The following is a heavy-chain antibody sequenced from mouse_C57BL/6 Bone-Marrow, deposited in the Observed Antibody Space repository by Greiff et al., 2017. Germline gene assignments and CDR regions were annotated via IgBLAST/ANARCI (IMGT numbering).Heavy chain of an antibody. CDR3: ARDYYGSSYPYWYFDV. CDR2: SRNKANDYTT. CDR1: GFTFSDFY. V-gene: IGHV7-1*01. J-gene: IGHJ1*03. D-gene: IGHD1-1*01. Sequence: EVQGVESGGGLVQSGRSLRLSCATSGFTFSDFYMEWVRQAPGKGLEWIAASRNKANDYTTEYSASVKGRFIVSRDTSQSILYLQMNALRAEDTAIYYCARDYYGSSYPYWYFDVWGTGTTVTVSS.